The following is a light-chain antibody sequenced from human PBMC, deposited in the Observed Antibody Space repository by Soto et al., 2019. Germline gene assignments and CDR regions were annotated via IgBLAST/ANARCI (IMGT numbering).Light chain of an antibody. CDR2: DVS. Sequence: EIVLTQSPGTLSLSPGERATLSCRSSQSVSSSYLAWYHQKPGQAPRLLIYDVSSSATGIPDRFSGSGSGTDFSLTISRLEPEDFAVYYCQQYGSSPTFGHGTKVEIK. CDR3: QQYGSSPT. CDR1: QSVSSSY. J-gene: IGKJ1*01. V-gene: IGKV3-20*01.